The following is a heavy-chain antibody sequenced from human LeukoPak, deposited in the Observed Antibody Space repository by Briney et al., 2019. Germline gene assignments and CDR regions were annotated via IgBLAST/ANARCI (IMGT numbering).Heavy chain of an antibody. CDR1: GVSISTVGKS. CDR3: AKEPTIFEVVHGMDV. V-gene: IGHV4-30-2*01. Sequence: TLSLTCAVSGVSISTVGKSWDCVRQPPGKGLESIVYIYPTGTTHCNPSLQSRVTMSVDRSRNQFSLKLRSVTAADTAVYYCAKEPTIFEVVHGMDVWGQGTTVTVSS. CDR2: IYPTGTT. J-gene: IGHJ6*02. D-gene: IGHD3-3*01.